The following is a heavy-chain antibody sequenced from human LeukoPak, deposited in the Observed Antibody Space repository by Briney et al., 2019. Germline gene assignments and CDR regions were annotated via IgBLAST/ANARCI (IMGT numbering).Heavy chain of an antibody. CDR3: TRDPAGAAMLSLQGYYYGMDV. J-gene: IGHJ6*04. V-gene: IGHV3-49*04. D-gene: IGHD2-2*01. CDR2: IRSKAYGGTT. Sequence: GRSLRLSCTASGFTFGDYAMSWVRQAPGKGLEWVGFIRSKAYGGTTEYAASVKGRFTISRDDSKSIAYLQMNSLKTEDTAVYYCTRDPAGAAMLSLQGYYYGMDVWGKGTTVTVSS. CDR1: GFTFGDYA.